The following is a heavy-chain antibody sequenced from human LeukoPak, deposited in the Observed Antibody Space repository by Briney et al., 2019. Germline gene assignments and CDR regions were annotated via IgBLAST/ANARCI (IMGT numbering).Heavy chain of an antibody. D-gene: IGHD6-19*01. V-gene: IGHV4-39*01. CDR2: IYYSGIT. CDR1: GGSISSSSYY. CDR3: ARLSVSSGWDLDY. Sequence: SETLPLTCTVSGGSISSSSYYWGWIRQPPGKGLEWIGSIYYSGITYYNPSLKSRVTISVDTSKNQFSLKLSSVTAADTAVYYCARLSVSSGWDLDYWGQGTLVTVSS. J-gene: IGHJ4*02.